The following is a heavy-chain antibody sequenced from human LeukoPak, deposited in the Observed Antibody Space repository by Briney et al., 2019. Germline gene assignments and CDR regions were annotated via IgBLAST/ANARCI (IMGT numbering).Heavy chain of an antibody. D-gene: IGHD1-1*01. J-gene: IGHJ4*02. Sequence: SETLSLTCAVSGGSVSTSGYSWSWIRQPPGKGLEWIGYIYHNGYTYYNPSLKSRVTFSVDKSKNQLSLNLTSLTAADTATYYCARGSNWNSYDYWGQGTLVTVSS. V-gene: IGHV4-30-2*01. CDR1: GGSVSTSGYS. CDR2: IYHNGYT. CDR3: ARGSNWNSYDY.